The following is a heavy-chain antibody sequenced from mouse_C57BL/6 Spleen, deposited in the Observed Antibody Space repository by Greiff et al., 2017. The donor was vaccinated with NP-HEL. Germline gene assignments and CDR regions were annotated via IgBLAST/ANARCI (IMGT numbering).Heavy chain of an antibody. CDR2: IWSGGST. V-gene: IGHV2-2*01. Sequence: VQLQESGPGLVQPSQSLSITCTVSGFSLTSYGVHWVRQSPGKGLEWLGVIWSGGSTDYNAAFISRLSISKDNSTSQVFFKMNSLQADDTAIYYCARSRLLHAMDYWGQGTSVTVSS. CDR1: GFSLTSYG. J-gene: IGHJ4*01. CDR3: ARSRLLHAMDY. D-gene: IGHD2-3*01.